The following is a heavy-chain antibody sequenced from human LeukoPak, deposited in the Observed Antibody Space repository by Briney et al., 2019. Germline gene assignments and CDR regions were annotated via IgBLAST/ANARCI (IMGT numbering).Heavy chain of an antibody. V-gene: IGHV3-21*01. CDR2: ISGSGGEI. CDR1: GFTFSIYA. CDR3: ARVAYCGGDCYSVYFDY. D-gene: IGHD2-21*02. Sequence: GGSLRLSCAASGFTFSIYAMNWVRQAPGEGPEWVSSISGSGGEIRYADSVKGRFTISRDNAKNSLYLQMNSLRAEDTAVYYCARVAYCGGDCYSVYFDYWGQGTLVTVSS. J-gene: IGHJ4*02.